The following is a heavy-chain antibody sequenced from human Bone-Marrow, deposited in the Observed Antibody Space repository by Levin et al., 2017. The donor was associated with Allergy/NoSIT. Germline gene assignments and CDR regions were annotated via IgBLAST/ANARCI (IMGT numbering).Heavy chain of an antibody. CDR1: GGSIRSGSYF. CDR2: VYTTGSI. Sequence: PSETLSLTCSVSGGSIRSGSYFWSWIRQPAGKGLEWIGRVYTTGSIDFNPSLKSRVTILLDTSQNQFSLELTSVTAADTAVYYCAEEGGRIPPYFFDSWGQGTLVTVSS. CDR3: AEEGGRIPPYFFDS. J-gene: IGHJ4*02. V-gene: IGHV4-61*02. D-gene: IGHD2-15*01.